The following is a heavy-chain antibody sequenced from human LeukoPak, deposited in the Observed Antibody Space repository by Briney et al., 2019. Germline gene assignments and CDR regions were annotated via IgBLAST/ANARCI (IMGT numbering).Heavy chain of an antibody. CDR3: ARGSSGVTISSYGMDV. V-gene: IGHV3-72*01. Sequence: GSLRLSCAASGFTFSDHYMDWVRQAPGKGLEWVGRTKNKANSYTTQYAASVKGRFTISRDDSKNSLYLQMNSLKTEDTAVYYCARGSSGVTISSYGMDVWGKGTTVTVSS. CDR1: GFTFSDHY. D-gene: IGHD3-9*01. CDR2: TKNKANSYTT. J-gene: IGHJ6*04.